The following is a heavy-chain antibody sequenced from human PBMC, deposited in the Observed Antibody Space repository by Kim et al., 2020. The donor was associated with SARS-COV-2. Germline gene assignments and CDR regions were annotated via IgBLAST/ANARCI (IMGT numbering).Heavy chain of an antibody. CDR2: ISGSGGST. J-gene: IGHJ4*02. CDR1: GFTFSSYA. CDR3: AKDLYPLEVGATGSDY. V-gene: IGHV3-23*01. Sequence: GGSLRLSCAASGFTFSSYAMSWVRQAPGKGLEWVSAISGSGGSTYYADSVKGRFTISRDNSKNTLYLQMNSLRAEDTAVYYCAKDLYPLEVGATGSDYWGQGTLVTVSS. D-gene: IGHD1-26*01.